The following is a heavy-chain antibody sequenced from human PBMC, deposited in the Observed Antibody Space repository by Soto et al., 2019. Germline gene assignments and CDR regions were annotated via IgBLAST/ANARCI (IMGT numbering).Heavy chain of an antibody. Sequence: QVQLQESGPRLVKPSETLSLTCSVSGGSISGYYWSWIRKPPGKGLEWTGYIFYSGRSYYNPSLNSRVTISVATSNNRFSLKLISVTAAYTAVYYCARASLVGAGTFPMKDNWFDPWGQGTLVTVSS. CDR2: IFYSGRS. J-gene: IGHJ5*02. V-gene: IGHV4-59*01. CDR3: ARASLVGAGTFPMKDNWFDP. CDR1: GGSISGYY. D-gene: IGHD1-26*01.